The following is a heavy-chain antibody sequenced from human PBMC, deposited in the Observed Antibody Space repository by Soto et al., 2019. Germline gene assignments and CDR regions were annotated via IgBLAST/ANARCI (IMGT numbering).Heavy chain of an antibody. V-gene: IGHV3-30-3*01. D-gene: IGHD1-20*01. CDR3: AREYNWNPYFDY. J-gene: IGHJ4*02. CDR2: ISYDGSNK. CDR1: GFTFSSYA. Sequence: QVQLVESGGGVVQPGRSLRLSCAASGFTFSSYAMHWVRQAPAKGLEWVAIISYDGSNKYYADSVKGRFTISRDNFKNTLYLQMNSLRAEDTAVYYCAREYNWNPYFDYWGQGTLVTVSS.